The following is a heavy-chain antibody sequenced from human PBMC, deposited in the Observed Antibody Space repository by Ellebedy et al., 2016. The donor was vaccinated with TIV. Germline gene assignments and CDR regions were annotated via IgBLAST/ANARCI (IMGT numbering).Heavy chain of an antibody. CDR2: IYYSGST. CDR1: GGSISSYY. CDR3: ARDSKAFDI. J-gene: IGHJ3*02. Sequence: SETLSLXXTVSGGSISSYYWSWIRQPPGKGLEWIGYIYYSGSTYYNPSLKSRVTISVDTSKNQFSLKLSSVTAADTAVYYCARDSKAFDIWGQGTMVTVSS. V-gene: IGHV4-59*12.